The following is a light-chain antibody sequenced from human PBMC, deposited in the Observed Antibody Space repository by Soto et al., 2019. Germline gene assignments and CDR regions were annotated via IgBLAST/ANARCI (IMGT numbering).Light chain of an antibody. CDR3: QQYSHWPPSYT. V-gene: IGKV3-15*01. CDR1: QRVSTN. J-gene: IGKJ2*01. Sequence: EIVMTQSPATLSVSPGERATLSCRASQRVSTNLAWYQQKPGQAPRLLIYGASTRAPGIPGRFSVSGAETEFTLTITNLQSEDFAVYYCQQYSHWPPSYTFSQGTKLEIK. CDR2: GAS.